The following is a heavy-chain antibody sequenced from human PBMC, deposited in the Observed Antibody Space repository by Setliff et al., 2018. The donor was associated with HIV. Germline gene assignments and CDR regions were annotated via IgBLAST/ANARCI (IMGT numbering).Heavy chain of an antibody. J-gene: IGHJ3*02. CDR3: ARHRHTAAGTLDAFDI. V-gene: IGHV5-51*01. CDR2: IYPGDSDT. D-gene: IGHD6-13*01. CDR1: GYSFTSYW. Sequence: PGESLKISCQGSGYSFTSYWIGWVRQMPGKGLEWMGIIYPGDSDTRYSPSFQGQVTISADKSISTAYLQWSTLKASDTAIYYCARHRHTAAGTLDAFDIWGQGTMVTVSS.